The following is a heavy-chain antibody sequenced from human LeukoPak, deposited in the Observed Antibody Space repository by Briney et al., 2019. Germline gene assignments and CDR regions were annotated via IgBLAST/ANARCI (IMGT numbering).Heavy chain of an antibody. CDR3: ARAGYDYVWGSYP. Sequence: SETLSLTCAVYGGSFSGYYWSWIRQPPGKGLEWIGEINHSGSTNYNPSLKSRVTISVDTSMNQFSLKLSSVTAADTAVYYCARAGYDYVWGSYPWGQGTLVTVSS. CDR1: GGSFSGYY. J-gene: IGHJ5*02. D-gene: IGHD3-16*01. CDR2: INHSGST. V-gene: IGHV4-34*01.